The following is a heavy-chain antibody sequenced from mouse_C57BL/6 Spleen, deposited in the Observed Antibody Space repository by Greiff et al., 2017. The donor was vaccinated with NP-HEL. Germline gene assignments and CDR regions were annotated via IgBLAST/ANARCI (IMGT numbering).Heavy chain of an antibody. CDR2: IDPSDSET. CDR1: GYTFTSYW. D-gene: IGHD4-1*02. J-gene: IGHJ2*01. V-gene: IGHV1-52*01. Sequence: VQLQQPGAELVRPGSSVKLSCKASGYTFTSYWMHWVKQRPIQGLEWIGNIDPSDSETHYNQKFKDKATLTVDKSSSTAYMQLSSLTSEDSAVDYCARGSTGTNYFDYWGQGTTLTVSS. CDR3: ARGSTGTNYFDY.